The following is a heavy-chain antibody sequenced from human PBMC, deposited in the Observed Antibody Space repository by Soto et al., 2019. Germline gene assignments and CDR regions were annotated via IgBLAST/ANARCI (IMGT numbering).Heavy chain of an antibody. J-gene: IGHJ4*02. Sequence: EVQLVESGGDLVQPGGYLRLSCAASGFTFSTYWMHWVRQAPGKGLVWVSRINTDGSSTAYADSVKGRFTISRDNDKNTLYLQMNSLRAEDTAVYYCARDHAGFTTFGGQGTLVTVSS. V-gene: IGHV3-74*01. CDR3: ARDHAGFTTF. CDR2: INTDGSST. D-gene: IGHD3-22*01. CDR1: GFTFSTYW.